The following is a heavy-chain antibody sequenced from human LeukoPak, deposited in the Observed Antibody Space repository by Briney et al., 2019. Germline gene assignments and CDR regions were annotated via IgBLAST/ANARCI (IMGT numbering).Heavy chain of an antibody. CDR1: GFTFSSFS. Sequence: GGSLRLSCAASGFTFSSFSMNWVRQAPGKGLEWVSYIGTSRTNTDYTGSVKGRFTISRDNAKNSLYLQMNSLRAEDTAVYYCAKDQRHYDFWSGYWAHDAFDIWGQGTMVTVSS. V-gene: IGHV3-48*04. CDR2: IGTSRTNT. D-gene: IGHD3-3*01. J-gene: IGHJ3*02. CDR3: AKDQRHYDFWSGYWAHDAFDI.